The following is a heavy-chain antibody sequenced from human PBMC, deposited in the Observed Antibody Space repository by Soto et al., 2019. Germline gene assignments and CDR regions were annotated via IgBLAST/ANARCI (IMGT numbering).Heavy chain of an antibody. D-gene: IGHD3-10*01. CDR3: AGVKEITMVREVIKIFDY. J-gene: IGHJ4*02. Sequence: QVQLQESGPGLVKPSQPLSLPCTLSGGSISSGDYYWCWIRQPPGKGLEWIGYIYYMGSPYSNPSLKGLVTISVDTSQNKFSLKLSSVTAADTVGYYCAGVKEITMVREVIKIFDYWGQGTLVTVSS. V-gene: IGHV4-30-4*01. CDR2: IYYMGSP. CDR1: GGSISSGDYY.